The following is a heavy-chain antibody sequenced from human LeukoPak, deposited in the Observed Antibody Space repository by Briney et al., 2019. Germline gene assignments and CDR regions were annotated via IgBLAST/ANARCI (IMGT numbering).Heavy chain of an antibody. CDR1: GFTFSTSW. J-gene: IGHJ3*01. Sequence: PGGSLRLSCAASGFTFSTSWMHWVRQAPGKGLVWVSRINSDGGGTNYADSVKGRFTISRDNARHTLYLQMNSLRAEDMAVYYCARPYVSTRNVFAVWGQGTVVTVSS. CDR2: INSDGGGT. D-gene: IGHD2-8*01. CDR3: ARPYVSTRNVFAV. V-gene: IGHV3-74*01.